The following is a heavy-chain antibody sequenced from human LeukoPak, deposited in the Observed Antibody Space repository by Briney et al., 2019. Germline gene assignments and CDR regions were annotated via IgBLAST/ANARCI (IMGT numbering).Heavy chain of an antibody. CDR1: GGSISSSNG. J-gene: IGHJ4*02. D-gene: IGHD3-16*01. V-gene: IGHV4-4*02. Sequence: SGTLSLTCAVSGGSISSSNGGSWVRRPPGKGLEWIGEIYHSGSTNYNPSLRSRFTISVDKSKNQFSLKLSSVTAADTAVYYCARGSYYDYVWGSYFDYWGQGTLVTVSS. CDR2: IYHSGST. CDR3: ARGSYYDYVWGSYFDY.